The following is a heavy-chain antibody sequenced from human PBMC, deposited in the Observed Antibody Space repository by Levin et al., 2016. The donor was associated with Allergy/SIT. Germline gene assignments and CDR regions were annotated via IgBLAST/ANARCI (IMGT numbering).Heavy chain of an antibody. D-gene: IGHD1-1*01. CDR1: GFNFGSYG. V-gene: IGHV3-30*02. CDR3: AKDPTGRGRNYFDS. CDR2: MKYDGSNT. Sequence: GESLKISCAASGFNFGSYGMHWVRQAPGKGLEWLTFMKYDGSNTYYADSVRGRFTISRDNSKNTLYLQMNSLRPQDTAVYHCAKDPTGRGRNYFDSWGQGTLVTVSS. J-gene: IGHJ4*02.